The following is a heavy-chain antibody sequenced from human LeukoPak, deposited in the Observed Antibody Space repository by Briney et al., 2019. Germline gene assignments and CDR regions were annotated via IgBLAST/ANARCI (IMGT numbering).Heavy chain of an antibody. D-gene: IGHD6-13*01. CDR3: ARDPQYSSSWNNWFDP. Sequence: ASVKVSCKASGYTFTSYDINWVRQATGQGLEWMGWMNPNSGNTGYAQKFQGRVTMTRNTSISTAYMELSSLRSEDTAVYYCARDPQYSSSWNNWFDPWGQGTLVTVSS. V-gene: IGHV1-8*01. CDR2: MNPNSGNT. J-gene: IGHJ5*02. CDR1: GYTFTSYD.